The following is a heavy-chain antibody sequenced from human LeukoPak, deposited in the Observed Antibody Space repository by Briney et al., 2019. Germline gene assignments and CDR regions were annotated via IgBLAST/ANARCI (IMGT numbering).Heavy chain of an antibody. CDR1: GYTFTNYG. V-gene: IGHV1-18*01. D-gene: IGHD3-22*01. Sequence: ASVKVSCKASGYTFTNYGISWVRQAPGQGLEWMGWISAYNGNTNYAQKLQDRVTMTTDTFTSTAYMELRSLRSDDTAIYYCATLNEYYDSSGYYPGMFDYWGQGTLVTVSS. J-gene: IGHJ4*02. CDR3: ATLNEYYDSSGYYPGMFDY. CDR2: ISAYNGNT.